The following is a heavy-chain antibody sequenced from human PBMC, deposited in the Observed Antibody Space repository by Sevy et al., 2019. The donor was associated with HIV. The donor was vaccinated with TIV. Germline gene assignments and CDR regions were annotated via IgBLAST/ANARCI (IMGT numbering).Heavy chain of an antibody. J-gene: IGHJ6*02. Sequence: ASVKVSCKVSGYTLTALSMHWVRQAPGKGLEWMGGFDPEDGETIYAQKFQGRVTMTEDTSTDTAYMELSSLRSEDTAVYYCATVGGYCSSTSCSHYYYYYGTDVWGQGTTVTVSS. CDR2: FDPEDGET. V-gene: IGHV1-24*01. CDR1: GYTLTALS. D-gene: IGHD2-2*01. CDR3: ATVGGYCSSTSCSHYYYYYGTDV.